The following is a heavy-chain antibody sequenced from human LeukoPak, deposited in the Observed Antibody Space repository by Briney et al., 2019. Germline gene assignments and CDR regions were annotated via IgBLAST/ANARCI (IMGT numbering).Heavy chain of an antibody. Sequence: GGCLRLSCAASGFTFSSYSMNWVRQAPGKGLEWVSYISSSSSTIYYADSVKGRFTISRDNAKNSLYLQMNSLRAEDTAVYYCARNSIAVAGTYFDYWGQGTLVTVSS. D-gene: IGHD6-19*01. CDR1: GFTFSSYS. J-gene: IGHJ4*02. CDR3: ARNSIAVAGTYFDY. V-gene: IGHV3-48*01. CDR2: ISSSSSTI.